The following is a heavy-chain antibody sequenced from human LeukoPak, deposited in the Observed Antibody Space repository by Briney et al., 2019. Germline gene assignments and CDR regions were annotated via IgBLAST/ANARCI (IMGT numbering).Heavy chain of an antibody. D-gene: IGHD2-2*02. CDR1: GGSISSGSYY. CDR3: TAGVVPAAIRKALDY. V-gene: IGHV4-61*02. J-gene: IGHJ4*02. Sequence: PSETLSLTCTVSGGSISSGSYYWSWIRQPAGKGLEWIGRIYTSGSTNYNPSLKSRVTISVDTSKNQFSLKLSSVTAADTAVYYCTAGVVPAAIRKALDYWGQGTLVTVSS. CDR2: IYTSGST.